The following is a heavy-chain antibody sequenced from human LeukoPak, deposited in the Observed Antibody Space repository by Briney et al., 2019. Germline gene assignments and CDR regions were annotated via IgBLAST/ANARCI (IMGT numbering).Heavy chain of an antibody. CDR2: IWYDGSNK. CDR3: TRDCYYGSGSYPSYYYGMDV. D-gene: IGHD3-10*01. CDR1: GFTFSSYG. V-gene: IGHV3-33*01. Sequence: GGSLRLSCAASGFTFSSYGMHWVRQAPGKGLEWVAVIWYDGSNKYYADSVKGRFTISRDNSKNTLYLQMNSLRAEDTAVYYCTRDCYYGSGSYPSYYYGMDVWGKGTTVTVSS. J-gene: IGHJ6*04.